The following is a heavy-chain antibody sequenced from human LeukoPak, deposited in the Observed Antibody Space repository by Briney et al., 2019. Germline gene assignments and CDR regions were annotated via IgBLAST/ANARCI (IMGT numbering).Heavy chain of an antibody. D-gene: IGHD2-2*01. CDR3: ARHPLVAPAAIYLPYYYYGMDV. CDR2: IYYSGST. J-gene: IGHJ6*02. V-gene: IGHV4-59*08. CDR1: GGSISSYY. Sequence: SETLSLTCTVSGGSISSYYWSWIRQPPGKGLEWIGYIYYSGSTNYNPSLKSRVTISVDTSKNQISLKLSSVTAADTAVYYCARHPLVAPAAIYLPYYYYGMDVWGQGTTVTVSS.